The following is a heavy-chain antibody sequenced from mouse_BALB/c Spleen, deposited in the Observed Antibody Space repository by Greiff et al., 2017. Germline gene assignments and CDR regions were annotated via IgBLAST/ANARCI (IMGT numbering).Heavy chain of an antibody. CDR2: ISYSGST. CDR1: GYSITSDYA. Sequence: EVQLQESGPGLVKPSQSLSLTCTVTGYSITSDYAWNWIRQFPGNKLEWMGYISYSGSTSYNPSLKSRISITRDTSKNQFFLQLNSVTTEDTATYYCARWDGNPPYYYAMDYWGQGTSVTVSS. D-gene: IGHD2-1*01. CDR3: ARWDGNPPYYYAMDY. J-gene: IGHJ4*01. V-gene: IGHV3-2*02.